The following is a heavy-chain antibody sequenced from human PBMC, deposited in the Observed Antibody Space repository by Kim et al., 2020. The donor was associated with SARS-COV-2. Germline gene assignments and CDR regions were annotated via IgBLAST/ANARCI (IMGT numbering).Heavy chain of an antibody. CDR1: GGSFSGYY. Sequence: SETLSLTCAVYGGSFSGYYWSWIRQPPGKGLEWIGEINHSGSTNYNPSLKSRVTISVDTSKNQFSLKLSSVTAADTAVYYCARGRPVLRYFDWLLSLDP. CDR2: INHSGST. J-gene: IGHJ5*02. V-gene: IGHV4-34*01. D-gene: IGHD3-9*01. CDR3: ARGRPVLRYFDWLLSLDP.